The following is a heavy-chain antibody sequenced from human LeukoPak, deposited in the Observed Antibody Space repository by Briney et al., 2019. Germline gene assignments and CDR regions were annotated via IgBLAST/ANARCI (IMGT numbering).Heavy chain of an antibody. D-gene: IGHD6-13*01. J-gene: IGHJ4*02. V-gene: IGHV3-21*05. CDR3: ARVGSIAAAGTPDY. Sequence: GGSLRLSCAASGFTFSSYWMNWVRQAPGKGLEWVSYISGSGTYTNYADSVKGRFTTSRDNAKKSLYLQMNSLRAEDTAVYYCARVGSIAAAGTPDYWGQGTLVTVSS. CDR1: GFTFSSYW. CDR2: ISGSGTYT.